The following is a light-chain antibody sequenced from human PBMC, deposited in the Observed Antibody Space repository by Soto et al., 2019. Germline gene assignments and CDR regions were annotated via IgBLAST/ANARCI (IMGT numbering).Light chain of an antibody. CDR2: GAS. Sequence: EIGLTQSPGTLSLSPGERATLSCRSSQSVSSSYLAWYQQKPGQAPRLLIYGASSRATGIPDRFSGSGSGADFTLTISDVEPEDFAVYYCHQRQSWPRTFGQGTKVDIK. V-gene: IGKV3-20*01. J-gene: IGKJ1*01. CDR1: QSVSSSY. CDR3: HQRQSWPRT.